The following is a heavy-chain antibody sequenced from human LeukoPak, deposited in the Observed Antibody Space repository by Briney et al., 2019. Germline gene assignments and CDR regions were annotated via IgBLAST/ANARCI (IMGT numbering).Heavy chain of an antibody. D-gene: IGHD6-19*01. J-gene: IGHJ4*02. CDR1: GFTLSMYA. V-gene: IGHV3-23*01. Sequence: GGSLRLSCGVSGFTLSMYAMNWVRQAPGKGLEWVSGINRGDGSTYYADSVKGRFTISRDNSKNTLYLQMNSFRGEDTAVYYCAKGASSVAVAGTSYFDSWGQGTLVTVSS. CDR3: AKGASSVAVAGTSYFDS. CDR2: INRGDGST.